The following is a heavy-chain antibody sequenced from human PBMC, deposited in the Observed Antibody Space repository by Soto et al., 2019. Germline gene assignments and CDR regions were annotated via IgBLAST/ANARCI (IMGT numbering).Heavy chain of an antibody. D-gene: IGHD3-16*01. Sequence: ASVKVSCKACGYTFTSYGISWVRQAPGQGLEWMGWISAYNGNTNYAQKLQGRVTMTTDTSTNTAYLDLWTLISDDTAVYYCARSWVTGKGGIDVWGQGTTVTVSS. V-gene: IGHV1-18*01. CDR1: GYTFTSYG. J-gene: IGHJ6*02. CDR3: ARSWVTGKGGIDV. CDR2: ISAYNGNT.